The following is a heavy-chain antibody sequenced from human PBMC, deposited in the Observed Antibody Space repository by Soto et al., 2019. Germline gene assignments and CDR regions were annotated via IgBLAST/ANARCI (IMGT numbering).Heavy chain of an antibody. CDR1: GGSIGSGEYY. D-gene: IGHD5-12*01. CDR3: ARTIPNSGFRRGMDV. J-gene: IGHJ6*02. Sequence: QLQLQESGPGLVKPSETLSLTCTVSGGSIGSGEYYWGWIRQPPGKGLEWIGIIYYRGSTYYNPSLNSRVTMXXAXSXXQFSLKLSSVTAADTAVYYCARTIPNSGFRRGMDVWGQGTTVTVSS. CDR2: IYYRGST. V-gene: IGHV4-39*01.